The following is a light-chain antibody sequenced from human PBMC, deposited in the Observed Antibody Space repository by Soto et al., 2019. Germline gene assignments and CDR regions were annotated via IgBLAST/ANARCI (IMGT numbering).Light chain of an antibody. CDR1: QTVGYY. J-gene: IGKJ4*01. CDR2: DAS. CDR3: HQRSSWPLT. V-gene: IGKV3-11*01. Sequence: EIVLTQSPGTLPLFPGERATLSCRASQTVGYYLAWYQQKAGQAPRPLIYDASNRAPGIPARFSGSGSGTDFTLTISSLEPEDFAVYYCHQRSSWPLTFGGGTKVDIK.